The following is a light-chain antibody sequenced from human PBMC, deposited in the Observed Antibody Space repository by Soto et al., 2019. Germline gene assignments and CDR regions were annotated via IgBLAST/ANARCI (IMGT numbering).Light chain of an antibody. CDR3: TSYTTSSRYVV. Sequence: QSALTQPASVSGSPGQSITISCTGTSSDVGGYNYVSWYQQHPGKAPKLMIYEVSNRPSGVSNRFSGSKSGNTASLTISGLQAEDEDDYYCTSYTTSSRYVVFGGGTKLTVL. V-gene: IGLV2-14*01. CDR1: SSDVGGYNY. J-gene: IGLJ2*01. CDR2: EVS.